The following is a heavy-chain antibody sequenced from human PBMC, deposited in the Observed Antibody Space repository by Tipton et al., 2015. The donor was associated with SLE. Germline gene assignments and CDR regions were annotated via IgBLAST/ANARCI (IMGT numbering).Heavy chain of an antibody. CDR1: GGSFSGYY. Sequence: TLSLTCAVYGGSFSGYYWSWIRQPPGKGLEWIGEINHSGSTHYNPSLKSRVTISVDTSKNQFSLKLSSVTAADTAVYYCARGGRGYYYDSSGYYYNYWGQGTLVTVSS. D-gene: IGHD3-22*01. CDR2: INHSGST. CDR3: ARGGRGYYYDSSGYYYNY. V-gene: IGHV4-34*01. J-gene: IGHJ4*02.